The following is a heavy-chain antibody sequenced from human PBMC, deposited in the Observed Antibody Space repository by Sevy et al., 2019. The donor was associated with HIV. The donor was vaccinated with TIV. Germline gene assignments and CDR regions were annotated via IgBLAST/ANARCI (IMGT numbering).Heavy chain of an antibody. J-gene: IGHJ5*02. CDR1: GFTFSNYA. V-gene: IGHV3-23*01. D-gene: IGHD3-3*01. CDR3: AIVGNDFWRGWFDP. CDR2: ITAGGTGT. Sequence: GGSLRLSCAASGFTFSNYALSWVRQAPGKGLEWVSTITAGGTGTYYADSVKGRFTISRDNSKNTLYLQMNSLRDDDTAVYYCAIVGNDFWRGWFDPWGQGTLVTVSS.